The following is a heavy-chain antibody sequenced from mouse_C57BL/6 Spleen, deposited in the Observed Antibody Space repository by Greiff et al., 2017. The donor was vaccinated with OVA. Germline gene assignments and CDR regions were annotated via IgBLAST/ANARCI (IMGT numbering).Heavy chain of an antibody. J-gene: IGHJ2*01. CDR3: ARGDSFDY. CDR1: GYTFTSYW. Sequence: QVQLQQPGAELVRPGTSVKLSCKASGYTFTSYWMHWVKQRPGQGLEWIGVIDPSDSYTNYNQKFKGKATLTVDTSSSTDYMQLRSLTSEDSAVYYCARGDSFDYWGQGTTLTVAS. D-gene: IGHD2-12*01. CDR2: IDPSDSYT. V-gene: IGHV1-59*01.